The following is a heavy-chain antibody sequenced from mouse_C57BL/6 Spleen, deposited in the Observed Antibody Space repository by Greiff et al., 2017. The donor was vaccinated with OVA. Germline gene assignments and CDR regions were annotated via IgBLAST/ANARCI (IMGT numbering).Heavy chain of an antibody. Sequence: VQRVESGPELVKPGASVKISCKASGYAFSSSWMNWVKQRPGKGLEWIGQIYPGDGDTNYNGKFKGKATLTADKSSSTAYMQLSSLTSEDSAVYFCAGAVDYWGQGTSVTVSS. CDR2: IYPGDGDT. CDR3: AGAVDY. V-gene: IGHV1-82*01. J-gene: IGHJ4*01. CDR1: GYAFSSSW.